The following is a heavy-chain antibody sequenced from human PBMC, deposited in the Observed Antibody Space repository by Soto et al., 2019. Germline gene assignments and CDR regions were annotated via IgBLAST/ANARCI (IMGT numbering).Heavy chain of an antibody. V-gene: IGHV1-46*03. D-gene: IGHD4-17*01. J-gene: IGHJ4*02. Sequence: QVQLVQSGAEVKKPGASVKVSCKASGYTFTSYYMHWVRQAPGQGLGWMGIINPSGGSTSYAQKFKGRVTMTRDTSTSTVYMELSSLRSEDTAVYYCARDLGMTTVTISGFDYWGKGTLVTVSS. CDR3: ARDLGMTTVTISGFDY. CDR2: INPSGGST. CDR1: GYTFTSYY.